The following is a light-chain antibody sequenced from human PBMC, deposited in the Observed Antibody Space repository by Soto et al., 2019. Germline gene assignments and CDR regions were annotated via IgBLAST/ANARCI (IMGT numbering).Light chain of an antibody. V-gene: IGKV3-11*01. J-gene: IGKJ4*01. CDR2: GAS. Sequence: EIVLTQSPATLSLSPGDRATLSCRASQSISSHLAWYQQRPGQVARLLIYGASPRATGTPFRVSGSGSGTAFTLTSNHLEAEAVAVYYCQQRNDAFTFGGGTKVEIK. CDR3: QQRNDAFT. CDR1: QSISSH.